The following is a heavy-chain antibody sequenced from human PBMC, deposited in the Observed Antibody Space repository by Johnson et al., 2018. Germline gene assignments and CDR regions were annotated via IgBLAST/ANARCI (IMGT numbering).Heavy chain of an antibody. J-gene: IGHJ3*02. Sequence: QVQLLESGGGVVQPGRSLRLSCAASGFTFSSYGMHWVRQGPGKGLAWVAVIWYDGSHKDYADSVKGRFTISRDNSNNPLYLQMNSLRAEDTAVYYCARAHCSSTSCYTSAFDIWGQGTMVTVSS. CDR1: GFTFSSYG. CDR2: IWYDGSHK. D-gene: IGHD2-2*02. V-gene: IGHV3-33*08. CDR3: ARAHCSSTSCYTSAFDI.